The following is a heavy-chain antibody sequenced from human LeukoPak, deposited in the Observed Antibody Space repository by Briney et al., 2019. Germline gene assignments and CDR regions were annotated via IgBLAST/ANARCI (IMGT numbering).Heavy chain of an antibody. J-gene: IGHJ4*02. CDR3: AREPRMVVHFDY. CDR1: GFTFSSYE. CDR2: ISSSGSTI. V-gene: IGHV3-48*03. D-gene: IGHD2-15*01. Sequence: QPGGSLRLSCAASGFTFSSYEMNWVRQAPVKGLEWVSYISSSGSTIYYADSVKGRFTISRDNAKNSLYLQMNSLRAEDTAVYYCAREPRMVVHFDYWGQGTLVTVSS.